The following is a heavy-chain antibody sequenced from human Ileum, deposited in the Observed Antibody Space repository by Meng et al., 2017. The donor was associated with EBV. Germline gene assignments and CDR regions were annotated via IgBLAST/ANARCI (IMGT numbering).Heavy chain of an antibody. V-gene: IGHV3-74*01. CDR1: GLTTNIYW. CDR3: AKGSFWNTYYLGYAMDV. D-gene: IGHD1-1*01. J-gene: IGHJ6*02. CDR2: INGDGSSI. Sequence: EVRLVESGGGLVKPGGSLRLSCGVSGLTTNIYWMHWVRQAPGKGLEWVSRINGDGSSISHADSVKGRFTTSRDNGKTTLYLEMNSLRVEDTAVYYCAKGSFWNTYYLGYAMDVWGQGTTVTVSS.